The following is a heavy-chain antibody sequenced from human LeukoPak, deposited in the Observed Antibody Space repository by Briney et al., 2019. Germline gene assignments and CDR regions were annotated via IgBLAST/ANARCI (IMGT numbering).Heavy chain of an antibody. CDR1: GYTFTAYY. Sequence: ASVKVSCKASGYTFTAYYIHWVRRAPGQGLEWMGWINANSGGTNYAQNFQGRVTMTRDTSISIAYMELSRLRSDDTAVYYCARDEGHALYAFDIWGQGTMVTVSS. V-gene: IGHV1-2*02. J-gene: IGHJ3*02. CDR2: INANSGGT. CDR3: ARDEGHALYAFDI. D-gene: IGHD2-2*01.